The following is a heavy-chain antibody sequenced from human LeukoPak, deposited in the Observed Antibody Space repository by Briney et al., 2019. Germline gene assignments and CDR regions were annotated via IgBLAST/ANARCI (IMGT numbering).Heavy chain of an antibody. D-gene: IGHD2-2*01. V-gene: IGHV3-23*01. J-gene: IGHJ4*02. CDR1: GFTFSSYE. CDR2: ISGGGGTT. CDR3: AKSKTTSWSDFDY. Sequence: SGGSLRLSCAASGFTFSSYEMNWVRQAPGKGLEWVSAISGGGGTTYYADSVKGRFTISRDNSKNTLSLQMNGLRAEDTAVYYCAKSKTTSWSDFDYWGQGTLVTVSS.